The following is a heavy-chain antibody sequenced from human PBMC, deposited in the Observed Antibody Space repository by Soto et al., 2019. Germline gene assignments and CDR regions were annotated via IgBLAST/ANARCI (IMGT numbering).Heavy chain of an antibody. V-gene: IGHV4-61*01. CDR2: IYYTGNT. CDR3: ARYDAESGSNKLDP. CDR1: GGSVSSRSHF. D-gene: IGHD5-12*01. J-gene: IGHJ5*02. Sequence: QVQLQESGPGVVKPSDTLSVTCTVSGGSVSSRSHFWSWIRQPPAGGLQWIGYIYYTGNTNYSPSLKGRATLSVDTSRNQFSLRLTSVTAADTAIYYCARYDAESGSNKLDPWGQGTLVTVSS.